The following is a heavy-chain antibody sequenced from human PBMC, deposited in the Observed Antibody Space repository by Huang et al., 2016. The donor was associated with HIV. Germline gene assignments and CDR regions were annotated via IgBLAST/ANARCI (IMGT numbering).Heavy chain of an antibody. Sequence: EVQLVESGGDLVQPGGSLRLSCAASGFIFNIYSMNWVRQAPGKGLEWVSYISSGRTTIYYADSGNGRFTSSRDNAKNALYLQRNSLRAEDTAVYYCARDGLRGRLMTRSLDYWGQGTLVTVSS. J-gene: IGHJ4*02. CDR2: ISSGRTTI. V-gene: IGHV3-48*01. CDR3: ARDGLRGRLMTRSLDY. D-gene: IGHD3-10*01. CDR1: GFIFNIYS.